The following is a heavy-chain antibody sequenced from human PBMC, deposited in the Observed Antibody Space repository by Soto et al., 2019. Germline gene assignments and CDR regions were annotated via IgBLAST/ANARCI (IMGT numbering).Heavy chain of an antibody. CDR1: GFKYSSYA. Sequence: GASLRLSCAASGFKYSSYAMCWFRQAPGKGLEWFSAISGSGGSTYYADSVKGRFTISRDNSKNTLYLQMNSLRAEDTAVYYCAKEKISYYYGSGSPPNWFGPWGQGTLVTVSS. V-gene: IGHV3-23*01. CDR3: AKEKISYYYGSGSPPNWFGP. J-gene: IGHJ5*02. D-gene: IGHD3-10*01. CDR2: ISGSGGST.